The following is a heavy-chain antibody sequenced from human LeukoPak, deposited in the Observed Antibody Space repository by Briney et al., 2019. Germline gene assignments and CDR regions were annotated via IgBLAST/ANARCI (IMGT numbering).Heavy chain of an antibody. CDR3: AKSQWLVRIDAFDI. CDR2: ISASGGST. D-gene: IGHD5-12*01. Sequence: GGSLRLSCAASGFTLSSYAMSWVRQAPGKGLEWVSSISASGGSTNYADSLKGRFTISRDNSRDTLYLQMNSLRAEDTAIYYCAKSQWLVRIDAFDIWGQGTMVTVSS. CDR1: GFTLSSYA. J-gene: IGHJ3*02. V-gene: IGHV3-23*01.